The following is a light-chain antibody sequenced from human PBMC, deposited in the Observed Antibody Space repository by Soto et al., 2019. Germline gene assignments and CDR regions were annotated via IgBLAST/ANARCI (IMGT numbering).Light chain of an antibody. CDR3: QQGSTWPWT. CDR2: EAS. Sequence: EIVLTQFPGTLSLSPGERATLSCRASQSVSSYLAWYQQKPGQAPRLLIYEASDRATGIPARFSGSGSGTDFTLIISSLEPEDFAVYYCQQGSTWPWTFGQGTKVDIK. CDR1: QSVSSY. J-gene: IGKJ1*01. V-gene: IGKV3-11*01.